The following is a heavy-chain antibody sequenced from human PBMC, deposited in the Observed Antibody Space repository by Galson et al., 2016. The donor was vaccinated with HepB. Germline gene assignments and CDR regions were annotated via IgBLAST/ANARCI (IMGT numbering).Heavy chain of an antibody. CDR2: IIPSFGTP. V-gene: IGHV1-69*13. CDR1: GGSFSRNA. D-gene: IGHD1-1*01. CDR3: ARGLGKFWYFDL. Sequence: SVKVSCKASGGSFSRNAISWVRQAPGQGLEWMGGIIPSFGTPTYAQKFQGRLTFSASEFTSTGYMELNSLRSEDTAVYYCARGLGKFWYFDLWGRGTLVTVSS. J-gene: IGHJ2*01.